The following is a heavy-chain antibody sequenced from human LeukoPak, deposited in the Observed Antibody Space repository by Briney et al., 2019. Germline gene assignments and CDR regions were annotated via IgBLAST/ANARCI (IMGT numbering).Heavy chain of an antibody. V-gene: IGHV1-2*02. J-gene: IGHJ6*03. CDR1: GHTFTAYY. D-gene: IGHD2-2*01. CDR3: ARAPFQLNIVVVPAAEDSYYMDV. CDR2: IDPNSGGT. Sequence: ASVKVSCKASGHTFTAYYIHWVRQAPGQGLEWMGWIDPNSGGTNFAQKFQGRVTMTRDTSISTAYMDLSRLRSDDTAVYYCARAPFQLNIVVVPAAEDSYYMDVWGKGTTVIVSS.